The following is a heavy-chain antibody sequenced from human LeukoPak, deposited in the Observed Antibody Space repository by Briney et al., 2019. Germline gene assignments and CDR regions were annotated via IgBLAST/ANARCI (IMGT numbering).Heavy chain of an antibody. CDR3: ARENIVVVPAAIPHPDYYYYYGTDV. V-gene: IGHV4-4*07. J-gene: IGHJ6*02. Sequence: SGTLSLTCTVSGGSISSYYWSWIRQPAGKGLEWIGRIYTSGSTNYNPSLKSRVTMSVDTSKNQFSLKLSSVTAADTAVYYCARENIVVVPAAIPHPDYYYYYGTDVWGQGTTVTVSS. CDR2: IYTSGST. D-gene: IGHD2-2*02. CDR1: GGSISSYY.